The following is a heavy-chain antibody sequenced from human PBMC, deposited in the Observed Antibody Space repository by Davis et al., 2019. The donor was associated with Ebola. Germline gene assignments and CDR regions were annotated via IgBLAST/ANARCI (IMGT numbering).Heavy chain of an antibody. J-gene: IGHJ6*04. CDR2: FGTGGDT. CDR1: GFIFRNYV. CDR3: ARDGTYRMDV. V-gene: IGHV3-23*01. Sequence: GGSLRLSCETSGFIFRNYVMSWVRQAPGKGLEWVSTFGTGGDTYYADSVKGRFTLSRDNAEDTLYLQMNNLRAEDTAVYVCARDGTYRMDVWGKGTTVTVSS. D-gene: IGHD1-1*01.